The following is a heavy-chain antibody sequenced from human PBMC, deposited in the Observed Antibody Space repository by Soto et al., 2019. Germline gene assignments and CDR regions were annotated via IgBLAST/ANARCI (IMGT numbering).Heavy chain of an antibody. V-gene: IGHV6-1*01. CDR3: STAAERRKLGRFDP. J-gene: IGHJ5*02. Sequence: SPTLSLTCAISVDGVSSNSAAWNWIMQSPSRGLEWLGRTYYRSKWYNDYAVSVKSRITINPDTSKNQFSLQLNSVTPEDTAVYYCSTAAERRKLGRFDPWRQGTLFTVS. CDR1: VDGVSSNSAA. CDR2: TYYRSKWYN.